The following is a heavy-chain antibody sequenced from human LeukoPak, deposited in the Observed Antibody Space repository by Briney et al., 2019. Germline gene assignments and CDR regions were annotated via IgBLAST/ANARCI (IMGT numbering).Heavy chain of an antibody. D-gene: IGHD5-18*01. CDR1: GHTFTSYA. V-gene: IGHV1-3*01. J-gene: IGHJ6*02. Sequence: ASVKVSCKASGHTFTSYAMHWVRQAPGQRLEWMGWINAGNGNTKYSQRFQGRVTITRDTSASTAYMELSSLRSEDTAVYYCARGDTAMVNYGTDVWGQGTTVTVSS. CDR3: ARGDTAMVNYGTDV. CDR2: INAGNGNT.